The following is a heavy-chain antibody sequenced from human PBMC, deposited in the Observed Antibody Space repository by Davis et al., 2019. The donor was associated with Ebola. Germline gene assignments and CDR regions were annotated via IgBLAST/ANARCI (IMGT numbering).Heavy chain of an antibody. CDR3: VRDMGVVTAAINY. CDR1: GFTFSDYG. J-gene: IGHJ4*02. V-gene: IGHV3-30*03. Sequence: GESLKISCADSGFTFSDYGMHWVRQAPGKGLEWVAVISYDGSKKYYGDSVRGRFTISRDHAKNSLYLQMNSLRPEDTALYYCVRDMGVVTAAINYWGQGALVTVSS. CDR2: ISYDGSKK. D-gene: IGHD2-2*02.